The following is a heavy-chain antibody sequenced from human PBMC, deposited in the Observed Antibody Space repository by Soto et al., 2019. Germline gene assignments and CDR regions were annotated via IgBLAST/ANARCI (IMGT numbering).Heavy chain of an antibody. D-gene: IGHD6-6*01. Sequence: ASVKVSCKASGYTFTSYSMHWVRRAPGQRLEWMGWINAGNGNTTYSEKFQGRVTITRDTSASTAYMVLRSLRSEYTAVYYGARDRKYSSSSVWGSYYYGMDVWGQGTTVTVSS. J-gene: IGHJ6*02. CDR2: INAGNGNT. CDR1: GYTFTSYS. V-gene: IGHV1-3*01. CDR3: ARDRKYSSSSVWGSYYYGMDV.